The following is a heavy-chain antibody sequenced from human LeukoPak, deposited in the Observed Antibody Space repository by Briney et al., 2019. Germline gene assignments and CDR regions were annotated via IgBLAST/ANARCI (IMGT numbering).Heavy chain of an antibody. D-gene: IGHD3-9*01. CDR3: ARDGELRYFDYYYYYMDV. Sequence: GGSLRLSCAASGFTFSSYGMHWVRQAPGKGLEWVAFIRYDGSNKYYADSVKGRFTISRDNAKNSLFLQMNSLRAEDTAVYYCARDGELRYFDYYYYYMDVWGKGTTVTISS. CDR1: GFTFSSYG. V-gene: IGHV3-30*02. CDR2: IRYDGSNK. J-gene: IGHJ6*03.